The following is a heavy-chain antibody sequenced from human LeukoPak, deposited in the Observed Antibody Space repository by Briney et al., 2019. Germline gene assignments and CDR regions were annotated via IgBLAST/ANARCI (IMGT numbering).Heavy chain of an antibody. CDR1: GFTFSSYW. CDR2: IKQDGSEK. J-gene: IGHJ4*02. Sequence: PGGSLSLSCAASGFTFSSYWMSWVRQPPGKGLEWVANIKQDGSEKYYVDSVKGRFTISRDNAKNSLYLQMNSLRAEDTAVYYCARGTSIAAASDYWGQGTLVTVSS. V-gene: IGHV3-7*03. CDR3: ARGTSIAAASDY. D-gene: IGHD6-13*01.